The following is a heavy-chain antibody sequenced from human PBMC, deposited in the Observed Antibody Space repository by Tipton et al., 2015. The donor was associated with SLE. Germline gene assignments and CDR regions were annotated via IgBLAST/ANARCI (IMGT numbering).Heavy chain of an antibody. CDR1: GLNLSMHW. Sequence: GSLRLSCVASGLNLSMHWMNWVRQAPGKGLEWVANINHDGSEKFYVDSVKGRFTISRDNTKNSVYLQMNSLRAEDTAVYYCARGDSGHSSGWYSDRYWYFDLWGRGTLVTVSS. D-gene: IGHD6-19*01. CDR3: ARGDSGHSSGWYSDRYWYFDL. J-gene: IGHJ2*01. V-gene: IGHV3-7*03. CDR2: INHDGSEK.